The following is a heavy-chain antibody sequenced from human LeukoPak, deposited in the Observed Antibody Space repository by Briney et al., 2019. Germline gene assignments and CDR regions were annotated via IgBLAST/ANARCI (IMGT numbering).Heavy chain of an antibody. J-gene: IGHJ5*02. Sequence: GGSLRLSCAASGFTFSSYSMNWVRQAPGKGLEWVSSISSSSRYIYYADSVKGRFTISRDNAKNSLYLQMNSLRAEDTAVYYCARSYCSGGSCYSTGFDPWGQGTLVTVSS. CDR3: ARSYCSGGSCYSTGFDP. D-gene: IGHD2-15*01. CDR2: ISSSSRYI. V-gene: IGHV3-21*01. CDR1: GFTFSSYS.